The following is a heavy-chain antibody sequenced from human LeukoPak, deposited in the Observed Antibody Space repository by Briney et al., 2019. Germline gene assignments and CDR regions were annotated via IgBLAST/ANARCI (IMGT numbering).Heavy chain of an antibody. CDR2: ISGSGDRT. J-gene: IGHJ6*02. CDR3: ARDPPAPLWGYSGYVGYGMDV. Sequence: GGSLRLSCAASGFTFGRLAMSWVRQAPGKGLEWVSDISGSGDRTDYADSVKGRFTISRDNSANKVYLQMNSLRAEDTAVYYCARDPPAPLWGYSGYVGYGMDVWGQGTTVTVSS. CDR1: GFTFGRLA. V-gene: IGHV3-23*01. D-gene: IGHD5-12*01.